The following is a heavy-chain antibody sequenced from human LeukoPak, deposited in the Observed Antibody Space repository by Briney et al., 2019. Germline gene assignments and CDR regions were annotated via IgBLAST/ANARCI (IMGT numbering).Heavy chain of an antibody. Sequence: GGSLRLSCAASGFTFSSYAMSWVRQAPGKGLEWVSAISGSGGSTYYADSVKGRFTISRDNSKNTLYLQMNSLRAEDTAVYYCAKIKWAPAQRDIAVAGTPRFVRDRYYYMDVWGKGTTVTVSS. CDR2: ISGSGGST. D-gene: IGHD6-19*01. CDR1: GFTFSSYA. J-gene: IGHJ6*03. CDR3: AKIKWAPAQRDIAVAGTPRFVRDRYYYMDV. V-gene: IGHV3-23*01.